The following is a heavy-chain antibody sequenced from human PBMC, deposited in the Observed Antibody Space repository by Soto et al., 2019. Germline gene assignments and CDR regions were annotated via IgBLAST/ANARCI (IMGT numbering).Heavy chain of an antibody. CDR3: ARTTAPNYYDSSGYYFFPYYFDY. CDR1: GYTFTRYA. CDR2: INAGNGNT. Sequence: ASVKVSCKASGYTFTRYAMHWVRQAPGQRLEWMGWINAGNGNTKYSQKFQGRLTITRDTSASTAYMELSSLRSDDTAVYYCARTTAPNYYDSSGYYFFPYYFDYCGQGTLVTVSS. V-gene: IGHV1-3*01. J-gene: IGHJ4*02. D-gene: IGHD3-22*01.